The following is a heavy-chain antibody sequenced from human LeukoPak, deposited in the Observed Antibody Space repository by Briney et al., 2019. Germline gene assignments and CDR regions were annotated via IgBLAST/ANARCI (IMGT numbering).Heavy chain of an antibody. D-gene: IGHD3-22*01. V-gene: IGHV4-4*07. CDR1: GGSISPYY. J-gene: IGHJ4*02. CDR2: IYTSGST. Sequence: PSETLSLTCTVSGGSISPYYWSWIRQPAGKGLEWIRRIYTSGSTNYNPSLKSRVTMSVDTSKNQFSLKLSSVTAADTAVYYCARAKVDISGYYAPDYWRQGTLVTVSS. CDR3: ARAKVDISGYYAPDY.